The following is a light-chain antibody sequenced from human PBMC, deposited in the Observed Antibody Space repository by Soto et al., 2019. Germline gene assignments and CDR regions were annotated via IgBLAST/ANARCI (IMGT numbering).Light chain of an antibody. J-gene: IGLJ1*01. Sequence: QSVLTQPPSASGSPGQSVTISCTGTSSDVGSYYYVSWYQQHPGTAPKLMISEVNKRPSGVSDRFSGSKSGNTASLTISGLQDEDEADYYCSSYTSSSTLVFGTGTKVTVL. CDR3: SSYTSSSTLV. V-gene: IGLV2-8*01. CDR2: EVN. CDR1: SSDVGSYYY.